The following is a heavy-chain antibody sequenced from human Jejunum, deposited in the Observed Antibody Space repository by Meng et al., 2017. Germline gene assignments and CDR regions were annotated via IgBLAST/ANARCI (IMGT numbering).Heavy chain of an antibody. V-gene: IGHV4-61*08. Sequence: VPLPPAGPGLLRSSESRSPICAFAGGSVSRTGYQWGWIRQLTGNGLRRNDYASTNYNPSLKSRVNIDVDLSQNQFSLKLTAVTASDTAGDYCARDRWGSLDYWGQGVLVTVSS. CDR1: GGSVSRTGYQ. CDR3: ARDRWGSLDY. CDR2: AST. J-gene: IGHJ4*02. D-gene: IGHD7-27*01.